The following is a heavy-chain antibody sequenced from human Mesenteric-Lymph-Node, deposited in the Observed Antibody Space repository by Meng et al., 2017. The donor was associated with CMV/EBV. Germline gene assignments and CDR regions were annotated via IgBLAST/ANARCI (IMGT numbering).Heavy chain of an antibody. CDR1: GFALSTSGVG. CDR3: AHRLRNWGYFDY. CDR2: IYWDDDK. D-gene: IGHD7-27*01. Sequence: CTFSGFALSTSGVGVGWVRQPTGKALEWLALIYWDDDKRYSPSLKSRLTITKDTSKNQVVLTMTNMDPVDTATYYCAHRLRNWGYFDYWGQGTLVTVSS. V-gene: IGHV2-5*02. J-gene: IGHJ4*02.